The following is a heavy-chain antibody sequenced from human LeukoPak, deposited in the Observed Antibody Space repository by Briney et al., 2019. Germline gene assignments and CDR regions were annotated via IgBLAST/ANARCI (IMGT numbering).Heavy chain of an antibody. CDR1: GYTFTGYY. D-gene: IGHD2-2*01. J-gene: IGHJ5*02. Sequence: ASVKVSCKASGYTFTGYYMHWVRQAPGQGLEWMGWINPNSGGTNYAQKFQGRVTMTRDTSISPASMELSRLRSDDTAVYYCARESDIVVVPAAIEVPRALDPWGQGTLVTVSS. CDR3: ARESDIVVVPAAIEVPRALDP. V-gene: IGHV1-2*02. CDR2: INPNSGGT.